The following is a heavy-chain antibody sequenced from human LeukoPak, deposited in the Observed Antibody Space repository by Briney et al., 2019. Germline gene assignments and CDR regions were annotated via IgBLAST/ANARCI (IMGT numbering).Heavy chain of an antibody. CDR3: ARDRLLLSGYFDY. D-gene: IGHD2-15*01. CDR1: GYTFTSYG. Sequence: SVKVSCKASGYTFTSYGISWVRQAPGQGLEWMGGIIPIFGTANYAQKFQGRVTITADESTSTAYMELSSLRSEDTAVYYCARDRLLLSGYFDYWGQGTLVTVSP. CDR2: IIPIFGTA. V-gene: IGHV1-69*13. J-gene: IGHJ4*02.